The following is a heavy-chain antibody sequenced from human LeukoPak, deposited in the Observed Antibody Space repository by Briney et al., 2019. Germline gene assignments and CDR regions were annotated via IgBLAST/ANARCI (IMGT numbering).Heavy chain of an antibody. CDR1: GFTFSSYG. J-gene: IGHJ4*02. Sequence: GGSLRLSCAASGFTFSSYGMHWVRQAPGKGLEWAAFIRYDGSNKYYADSVKGRFTISRDNSKNTLYLQMNSLRAEDTAVYYCARAIVLMVYAIDYWGQGTLVTVSS. CDR3: ARAIVLMVYAIDY. D-gene: IGHD2-8*01. CDR2: IRYDGSNK. V-gene: IGHV3-30*02.